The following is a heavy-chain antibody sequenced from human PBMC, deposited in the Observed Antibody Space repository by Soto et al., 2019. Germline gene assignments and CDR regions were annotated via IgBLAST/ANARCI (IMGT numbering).Heavy chain of an antibody. CDR3: AREIERLLGY. CDR1: GFSFSSYA. Sequence: GGSLRLSCAASGFSFSSYAMHWVRQAPGKGLEWMAVISYDGSNKYYADSVKGRFTISRDNSKNTLYLQMNSLRVEDTAVYYCAREIERLLGYWGQGTLVTVSS. D-gene: IGHD3-3*01. V-gene: IGHV3-30-3*01. CDR2: ISYDGSNK. J-gene: IGHJ4*02.